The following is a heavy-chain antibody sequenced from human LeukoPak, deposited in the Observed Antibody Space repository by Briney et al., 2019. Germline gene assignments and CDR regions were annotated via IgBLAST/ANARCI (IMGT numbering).Heavy chain of an antibody. CDR2: INPNSGGT. D-gene: IGHD1-26*01. J-gene: IGHJ3*02. Sequence: GASVKVSCKASGYTFTGYYMHWVRQAPGQGLEWMGRINPNSGGTNYAQKFQGRVTMTRDTSISTAYMELSRLRSDDTAVYYCARSVVGATNDAFDIWGQGTMVTVSS. CDR3: ARSVVGATNDAFDI. V-gene: IGHV1-2*06. CDR1: GYTFTGYY.